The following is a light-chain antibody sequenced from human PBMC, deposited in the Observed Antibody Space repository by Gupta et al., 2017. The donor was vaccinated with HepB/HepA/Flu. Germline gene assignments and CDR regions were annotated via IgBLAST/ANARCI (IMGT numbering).Light chain of an antibody. CDR2: EVT. CDR3: CSYVGSSTVV. CDR1: SNDVGAYHF. Sequence: QPALTQPASVSGSPGQAITSSCTGTSNDVGAYHFVSWYQHHPDKAPELMIYEVTKRPSGVSHRFSGSKSGNTASLTISGLQPEDEADYYCCSYVGSSTVVFGGGTKLTVL. V-gene: IGLV2-23*02. J-gene: IGLJ2*01.